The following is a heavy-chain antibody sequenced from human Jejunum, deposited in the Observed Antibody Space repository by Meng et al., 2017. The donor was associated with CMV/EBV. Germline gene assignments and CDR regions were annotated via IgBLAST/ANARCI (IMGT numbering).Heavy chain of an antibody. V-gene: IGHV3-7*01. CDR2: IRKDGGEI. CDR3: ASTGPLYGLYFCY. J-gene: IGHJ4*02. CDR1: GFTFSNHG. D-gene: IGHD2-8*01. Sequence: SGFTFSNHGMGWVRQAPGKGLGWVADIRKDGGEIYYVDSVKGRFTIFRDNAKNSVYLQMNSLRAEDTAVYYCASTGPLYGLYFCYWGQGTLVTVSS.